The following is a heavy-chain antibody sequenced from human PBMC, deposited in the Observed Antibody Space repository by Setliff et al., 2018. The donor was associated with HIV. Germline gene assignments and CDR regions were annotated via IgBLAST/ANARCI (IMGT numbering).Heavy chain of an antibody. CDR2: IIPIFGTA. V-gene: IGHV1-69*05. D-gene: IGHD3-10*01. Sequence: SVKVSCKASGGTFSSYAISWVRQAPGQGLEWMGGIIPIFGTANYAQKFQGRVTMTRDTSISTAYMELSGVGSDDTAVYYCARDQNYGSGSYYTNNAFDIWGQGTMVTVSS. CDR1: GGTFSSYA. J-gene: IGHJ3*02. CDR3: ARDQNYGSGSYYTNNAFDI.